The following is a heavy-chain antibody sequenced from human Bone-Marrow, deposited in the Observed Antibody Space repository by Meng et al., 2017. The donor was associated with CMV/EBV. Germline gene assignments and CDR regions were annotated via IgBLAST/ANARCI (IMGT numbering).Heavy chain of an antibody. CDR2: IIPILGIA. Sequence: SVKVSCKASGGTFSSYTISWVRQAPGQGLEWMGRIIPILGIANYAQKFQGRVTITADKSTSTAYMELSSLRSEDTAVYYCARVPGGDWNFPQPDWGQGTLVTCSS. V-gene: IGHV1-69*02. CDR3: ARVPGGDWNFPQPD. CDR1: GGTFSSYT. D-gene: IGHD1-7*01. J-gene: IGHJ4*02.